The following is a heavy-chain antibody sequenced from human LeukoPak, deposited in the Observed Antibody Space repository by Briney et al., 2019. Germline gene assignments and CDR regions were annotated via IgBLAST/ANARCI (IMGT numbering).Heavy chain of an antibody. J-gene: IGHJ6*03. CDR1: GFTFSDYN. CDR3: AKDRRGGYYYMDV. Sequence: GGSLRLSCAASGFTFSDYNMRWIRQAPGKGLEWVSSISRSGSTKYYADSVKGRFTISRDNAKNSLFLQMNSLRAEDTAVYYCAKDRRGGYYYMDVWGKGTTVTVSS. D-gene: IGHD3-16*01. CDR2: ISRSGSTK. V-gene: IGHV3-11*04.